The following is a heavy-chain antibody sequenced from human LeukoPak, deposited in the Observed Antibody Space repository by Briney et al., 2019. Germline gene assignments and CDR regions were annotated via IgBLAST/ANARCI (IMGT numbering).Heavy chain of an antibody. V-gene: IGHV3-15*04. CDR3: TTSHSIAVAGDAFDI. CDR1: GFTFSNAW. J-gene: IGHJ3*02. D-gene: IGHD6-19*01. Sequence: GGSLRLSCAASGFTFSNAWMSWVRQAPGKGLEWVGRIESKTDGGTTDYAAPVKGRFTISRDDSKNTLYLQMNSLKTEDTAVYYCTTSHSIAVAGDAFDIWGQGTVVTVSS. CDR2: IESKTDGGTT.